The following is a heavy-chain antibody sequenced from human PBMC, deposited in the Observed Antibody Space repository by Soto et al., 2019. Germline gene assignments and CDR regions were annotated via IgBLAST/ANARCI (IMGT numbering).Heavy chain of an antibody. CDR3: ARVRSGQSPTVNFFDY. D-gene: IGHD4-17*01. J-gene: IGHJ4*02. CDR2: IYHSGST. V-gene: IGHV4-30-2*01. Sequence: PSETLSLTCAVSGGSISSGGYSWSWIRQPPGKGLEWIGYIYHSGSTYYNPSLKSRVTISVDRSKNQFSLKLSSVTAADTAVYYCARVRSGQSPTVNFFDYWGQGTLVTVSS. CDR1: GGSISSGGYS.